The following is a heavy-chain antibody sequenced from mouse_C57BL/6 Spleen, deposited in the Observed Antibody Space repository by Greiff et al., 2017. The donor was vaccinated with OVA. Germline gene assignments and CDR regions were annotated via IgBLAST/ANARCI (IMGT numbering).Heavy chain of an antibody. D-gene: IGHD4-1*01. CDR1: GFSLTSYG. CDR2: IWSGGST. CDR3: ARKDRGNWAWFAY. Sequence: VQRVESGPGLVQPSQSLSITCTVSGFSLTSYGVHWVRQSPGKGLEWLGVIWSGGSTDYNAAFISRLSISKDNSKSQVFFKMNSLQADDTAIYYCARKDRGNWAWFAYWGQGTLVTVSA. V-gene: IGHV2-2*01. J-gene: IGHJ3*01.